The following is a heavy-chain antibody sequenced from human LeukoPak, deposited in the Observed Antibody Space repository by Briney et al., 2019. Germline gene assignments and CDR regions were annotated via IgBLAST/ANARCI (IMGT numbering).Heavy chain of an antibody. CDR2: ISSSGRTI. J-gene: IGHJ4*02. V-gene: IGHV3-11*04. CDR3: ARDPVTLYYFDY. D-gene: IGHD4-23*01. Sequence: GGSLRLSCAASGFTFSDYYMSWIRQAPGKGLEWVSYISSSGRTIYYADSVKGRFTISRDNAKNSLYLQMNSLRAEDTAVYYCARDPVTLYYFDYWGQGTLVIVSS. CDR1: GFTFSDYY.